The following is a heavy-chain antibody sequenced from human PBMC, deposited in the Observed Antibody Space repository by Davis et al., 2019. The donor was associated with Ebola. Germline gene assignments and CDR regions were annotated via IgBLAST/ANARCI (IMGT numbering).Heavy chain of an antibody. D-gene: IGHD5-24*01. CDR2: IYPGDSDT. Sequence: PGGSLRPSCQGSGYSFTSYWIGWVRQLPGKGLEWIGIIYPGDSDTRYSPSFQGQVTISADKSISTAYLQWSSLKASDTAMYYCARVTDGYNFPFDYWGQGTLVTVSS. CDR1: GYSFTSYW. CDR3: ARVTDGYNFPFDY. V-gene: IGHV5-51*01. J-gene: IGHJ4*02.